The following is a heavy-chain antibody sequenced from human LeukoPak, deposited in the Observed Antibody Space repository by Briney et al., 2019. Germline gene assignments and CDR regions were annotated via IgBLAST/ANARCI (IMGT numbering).Heavy chain of an antibody. V-gene: IGHV1-69*13. CDR1: RGTFSSNA. CDR2: IIPIFGTA. Sequence: SVKVSCKASRGTFSSNAISWVRQAPGQGLEWMGGIIPIFGTANYAQKFQGRVTITADESTSTAYMELSSLRSEDTAVYYCARVAGGRYCSSTSCYMRGWFDPWGQGTLVTVSS. CDR3: ARVAGGRYCSSTSCYMRGWFDP. J-gene: IGHJ5*02. D-gene: IGHD2-2*02.